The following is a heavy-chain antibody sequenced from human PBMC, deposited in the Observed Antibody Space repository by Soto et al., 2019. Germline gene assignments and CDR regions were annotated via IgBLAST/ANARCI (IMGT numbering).Heavy chain of an antibody. J-gene: IGHJ6*02. V-gene: IGHV4-34*01. CDR2: INHSGST. D-gene: IGHD1-26*01. CDR3: ARGATYYYYYGMDV. Sequence: QVQLQQWGAVLLKPSETLSLTCAVYGGSFSGYYWSWIRQPPGKELEWIGEINHSGSTNYNPSHKSRVTISVDTSKNQFSLQLSSVTAADTAVYYCARGATYYYYYGMDVWGQGPTVTVSS. CDR1: GGSFSGYY.